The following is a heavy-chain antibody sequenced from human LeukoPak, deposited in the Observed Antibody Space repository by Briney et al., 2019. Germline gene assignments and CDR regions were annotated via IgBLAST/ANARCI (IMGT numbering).Heavy chain of an antibody. D-gene: IGHD3-22*01. J-gene: IGHJ4*02. V-gene: IGHV1-18*04. CDR2: ISGYNGNT. Sequence: ASVKVSCKASGYTFNGYYMHWVRQAPGQGLEWMGRISGYNGNTKYTQKVQGRVTMTTDTSTSTAYMELRSLRSDDTAVYYCARDLTHRRNYDSSGYQIVPAFWGQGTLVTVSP. CDR1: GYTFNGYY. CDR3: ARDLTHRRNYDSSGYQIVPAF.